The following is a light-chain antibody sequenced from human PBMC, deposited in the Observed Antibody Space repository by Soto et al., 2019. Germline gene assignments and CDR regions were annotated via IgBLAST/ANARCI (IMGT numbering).Light chain of an antibody. Sequence: AIRMTQSPSSLSASTGDRVTITCRASQGISSYLAWYQQKPGKAPKLLIYAASTLQSGVPSRFSGSGSGTDFTLTTSCLQSEDFATYYCQQYYSYLLTFGQGTRLEIK. CDR3: QQYYSYLLT. J-gene: IGKJ5*01. CDR2: AAS. V-gene: IGKV1-8*01. CDR1: QGISSY.